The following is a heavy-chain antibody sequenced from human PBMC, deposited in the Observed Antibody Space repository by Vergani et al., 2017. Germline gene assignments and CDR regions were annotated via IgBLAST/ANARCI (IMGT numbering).Heavy chain of an antibody. V-gene: IGHV3-48*04. CDR2: IGSSSSTI. CDR1: GFTFSSYS. J-gene: IGHJ4*02. Sequence: EVQLVESGGGLVQPGGSLRLSCAASGFTFSSYSMNWVRQAPGNGLEWVSYIGSSSSTIYYADSVKGRFTISRDNAKNSLYLQMNSLRAEDTAVYYCARAPLWFGVGYFDYWGQGTLVTVSS. CDR3: ARAPLWFGVGYFDY. D-gene: IGHD3-10*01.